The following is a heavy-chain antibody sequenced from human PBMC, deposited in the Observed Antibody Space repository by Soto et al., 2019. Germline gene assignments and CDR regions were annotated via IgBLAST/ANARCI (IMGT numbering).Heavy chain of an antibody. CDR1: GGAFSSYT. D-gene: IGHD3-3*01. CDR3: ARGRGLWSGYFDY. V-gene: IGHV1-69*02. J-gene: IGHJ4*02. Sequence: SVKVSCKASGGAFSSYTISWVRQAPGQGLEWMGRIIPILGIANYAQKFQGRVTITADKSTSTAYMELSSLRSEDTAVYYCARGRGLWSGYFDYWGQGTLVTVSS. CDR2: IIPILGIA.